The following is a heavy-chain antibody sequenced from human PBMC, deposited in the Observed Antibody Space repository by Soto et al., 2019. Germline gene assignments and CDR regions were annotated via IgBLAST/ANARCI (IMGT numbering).Heavy chain of an antibody. CDR1: GGSISSYY. CDR3: ARAHSFYDMYMVY. J-gene: IGHJ4*02. Sequence: SETLSLTCTVSGGSISSYYWSWIRQPPGKGLEWIGYIYHSGSTNYNPSLKSRVTISVDTSKNQFSLKLSSVTAADTAVYYCARAHSFYDMYMVYWGQGTLVTVSS. V-gene: IGHV4-59*01. CDR2: IYHSGST. D-gene: IGHD3-9*01.